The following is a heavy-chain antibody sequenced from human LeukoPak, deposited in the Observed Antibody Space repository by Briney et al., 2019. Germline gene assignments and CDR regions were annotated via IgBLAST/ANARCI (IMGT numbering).Heavy chain of an antibody. CDR2: ISGSGGST. J-gene: IGHJ4*02. D-gene: IGHD4-17*01. CDR3: ARDLSPYGDYVDY. Sequence: GGSLRLSCAASGFTFSSYAMSWVRQAPGKGLEWVSTISGSGGSTYYADSVKGRFTISRDNAKNSLYLQMNSLRAEDTAVYYCARDLSPYGDYVDYWGQGTLVTVSS. CDR1: GFTFSSYA. V-gene: IGHV3-23*01.